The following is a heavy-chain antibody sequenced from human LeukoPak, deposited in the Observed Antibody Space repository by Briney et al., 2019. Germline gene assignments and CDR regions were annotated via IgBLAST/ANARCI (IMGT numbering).Heavy chain of an antibody. J-gene: IGHJ4*02. CDR3: ARRLGYYYDSSGYDDY. CDR1: GYTFTSYG. V-gene: IGHV1-18*01. CDR2: ISTYNGNT. Sequence: GASVKVSCKAPGYTFTSYGISWVRQAPGQGLEWMGWISTYNGNTNYAQKLQGRVTMTTDTSTSTAYMELRSLRSDDTAVYYCARRLGYYYDSSGYDDYWGQGTLVTVSS. D-gene: IGHD3-22*01.